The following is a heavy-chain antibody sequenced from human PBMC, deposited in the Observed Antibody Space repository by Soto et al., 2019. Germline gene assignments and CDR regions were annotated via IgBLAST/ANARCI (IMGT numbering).Heavy chain of an antibody. J-gene: IGHJ4*02. CDR3: ARHFDSSGYYPDY. CDR2: IYPGDSDV. CDR1: GYRFTSYW. V-gene: IGHV5-51*01. D-gene: IGHD3-22*01. Sequence: GSLKISCQGSGYRFTSYWIAWVRQMPGKGLEWVGVIYPGDSDVKYSLSFEGHITISVDRSDSTAYLQWTSLKASDTAMYFCARHFDSSGYYPDYWGQGTQVTVSS.